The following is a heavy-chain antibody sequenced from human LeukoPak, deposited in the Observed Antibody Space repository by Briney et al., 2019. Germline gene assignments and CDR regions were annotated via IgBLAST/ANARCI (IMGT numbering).Heavy chain of an antibody. CDR2: INPNSGGT. V-gene: IGHV1-2*02. Sequence: GASVKVSCKASGYTFTGYYMHWVRQAPGQGLEWMGWINPNSGGTNYAQKFQGRVTMTRDTSISTAYMELSRLRSDDTAVYYCARAFRWGCSSTSCYTGWGHFDYWGQGTLVTVSS. J-gene: IGHJ4*02. D-gene: IGHD2-2*02. CDR3: ARAFRWGCSSTSCYTGWGHFDY. CDR1: GYTFTGYY.